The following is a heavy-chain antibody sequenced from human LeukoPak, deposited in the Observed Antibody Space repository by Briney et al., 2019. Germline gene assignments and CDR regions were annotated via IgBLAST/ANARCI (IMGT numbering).Heavy chain of an antibody. CDR2: IIPIFGTA. CDR3: ARAGDGYEIGDRAFAI. D-gene: IGHD5-12*01. V-gene: IGHV1-69*05. CDR1: GGTFSSYA. J-gene: IGHJ3*02. Sequence: SVKVSCKASGGTFSSYAIIWVRQAPGQGLEWMGRIIPIFGTANYAQKFQGRVTIITDESTSTAYMELSSLRSEDTAVYSCARAGDGYEIGDRAFAICGQGTMVTVSS.